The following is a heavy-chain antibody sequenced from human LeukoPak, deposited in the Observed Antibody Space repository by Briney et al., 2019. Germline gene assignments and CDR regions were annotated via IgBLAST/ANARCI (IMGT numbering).Heavy chain of an antibody. CDR1: GFTFSSYG. J-gene: IGHJ4*02. Sequence: GGSLRLSCAAAGFTFSSYGMQWVRQAEGKGRGWVAVISYEGSKKYYADSVEGRFTISRDNSKNTLYLQMNSLRAEDTAVYYCAKDGAYYYGSGESYWGQGTLVTVSS. D-gene: IGHD3-10*01. V-gene: IGHV3-30*18. CDR3: AKDGAYYYGSGESY. CDR2: ISYEGSKK.